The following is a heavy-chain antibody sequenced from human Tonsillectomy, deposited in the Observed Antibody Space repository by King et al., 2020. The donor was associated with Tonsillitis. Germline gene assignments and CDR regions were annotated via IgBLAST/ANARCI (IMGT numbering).Heavy chain of an antibody. D-gene: IGHD4-17*01. CDR3: AKEQVYGDVVGGSGGLDV. Sequence: VQLVESGGGVVQPGRSLRLSCAASGLIFSNYGMHWVRQAPGKGLEWVAVISYYGGNKYYADSVKGRFTISRDNYNNTLFLQMNSLRAEDTAVYYCAKEQVYGDVVGGSGGLDVWGRGTTVTVSS. CDR1: GLIFSNYG. J-gene: IGHJ6*02. CDR2: ISYYGGNK. V-gene: IGHV3-30*18.